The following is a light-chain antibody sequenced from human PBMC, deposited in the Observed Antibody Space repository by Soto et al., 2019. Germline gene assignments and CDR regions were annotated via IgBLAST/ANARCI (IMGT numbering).Light chain of an antibody. J-gene: IGLJ1*01. CDR3: SSYTTSNTRQIV. CDR2: DVS. Sequence: QSALTQPASVSGSPGQSITICCTGTSSDVGGYNYVSWYQHHPGKAPKLMIFDVSNRPSGVSNRFSGSKSGNTASLTISGLQPEDEADYYCSSYTTSNTRQIVFGTGTKVTVL. CDR1: SSDVGGYNY. V-gene: IGLV2-14*03.